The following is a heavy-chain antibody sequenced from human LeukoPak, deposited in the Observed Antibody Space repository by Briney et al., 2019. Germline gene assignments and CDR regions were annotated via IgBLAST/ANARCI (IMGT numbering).Heavy chain of an antibody. CDR2: INPSSGAT. Sequence: GASVKVSCKASGYTFTGYFIHWVRQAPGQGLEWMGWINPSSGATNYAQNFQGRVTLTREMSISTAYMEVSRLLSDDTAVNYCARVTYDRSGYYNGIPYWGQGTLVIVSS. CDR1: GYTFTGYF. V-gene: IGHV1-2*02. CDR3: ARVTYDRSGYYNGIPY. D-gene: IGHD3-22*01. J-gene: IGHJ4*02.